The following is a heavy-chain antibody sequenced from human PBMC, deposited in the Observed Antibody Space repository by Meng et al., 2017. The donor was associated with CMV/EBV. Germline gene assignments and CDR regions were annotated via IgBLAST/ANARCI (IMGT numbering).Heavy chain of an antibody. CDR2: IKNDGSER. J-gene: IGHJ4*02. V-gene: IGHV3-7*02. D-gene: IGHD4-17*01. CDR3: RLGHYSQD. Sequence: GGVGGGLGPPGGSLILSWAASGLPSSNYWMSWVRKAPGKGLEWVANIKNDGSERYYVDSVKGRFSISRDNADNSLYLQMNNLRAEDTAVYYCRLGHYSQDWGQGTLVTVSS. CDR1: GLPSSNYW.